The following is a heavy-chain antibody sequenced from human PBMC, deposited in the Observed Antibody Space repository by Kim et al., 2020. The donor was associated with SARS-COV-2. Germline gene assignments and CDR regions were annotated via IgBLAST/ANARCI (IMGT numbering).Heavy chain of an antibody. CDR2: IQQDGSEG. CDR1: GFTFRNYY. Sequence: GGSLRLSCAGSGFTFRNYYMNWVRQAPGKGLEWVANIQQDGSEGYYVDSVKGRFIISRDNAKNSLYLQMNSLRAEDTAVYYCARVPKGGFDIWGQGTMVT. CDR3: ARVPKGGFDI. V-gene: IGHV3-7*01. D-gene: IGHD2-15*01. J-gene: IGHJ3*02.